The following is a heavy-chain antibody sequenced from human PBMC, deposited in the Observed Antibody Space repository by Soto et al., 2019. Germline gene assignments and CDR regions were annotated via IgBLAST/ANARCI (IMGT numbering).Heavy chain of an antibody. Sequence: RASVKVSCKASGGTFSSYAISWVRQAPGQGLEWMGGIIPIFGTANYAQKFQGRVTITADKSTSTAYMELSSLRSEDTAVYYCEREDWAATLDPWGQGTLVTVST. V-gene: IGHV1-69*06. CDR1: GGTFSSYA. D-gene: IGHD2-15*01. CDR3: EREDWAATLDP. J-gene: IGHJ5*02. CDR2: IIPIFGTA.